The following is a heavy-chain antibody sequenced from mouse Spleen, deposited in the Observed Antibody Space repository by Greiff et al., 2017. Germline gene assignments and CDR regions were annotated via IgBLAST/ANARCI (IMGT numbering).Heavy chain of an antibody. V-gene: IGHV5-12*02. CDR3: ARSPDRYDVRDAMDY. J-gene: IGHJ4*01. Sequence: EVMLVESGGGLVQPGGSLKLSCATSGFTFSDYYMYWVRQTPEKRLEWVAYISNGGGSTYYPDTVKGRFTISRDNAKNTLYLQMSRLKSEDTAMYYCARSPDRYDVRDAMDYWGQGTSVTVSS. CDR2: ISNGGGST. D-gene: IGHD2-14*01. CDR1: GFTFSDYY.